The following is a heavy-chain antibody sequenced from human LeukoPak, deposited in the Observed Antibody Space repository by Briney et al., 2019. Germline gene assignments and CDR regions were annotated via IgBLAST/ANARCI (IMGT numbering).Heavy chain of an antibody. CDR3: TRLPLDYSLDH. J-gene: IGHJ4*02. CDR1: GGSISSGSYY. D-gene: IGHD4-11*01. CDR2: IYTSGST. V-gene: IGHV4-61*02. Sequence: SETLSLTCTVSGGSISSGSYYWSWIRQPAGKGLEWIGRIYTSGSTNYNPSLKSRITISVDTSKNQFSLMLNSVTAADTAVYYCTRLPLDYSLDHWGQGTPVSVSS.